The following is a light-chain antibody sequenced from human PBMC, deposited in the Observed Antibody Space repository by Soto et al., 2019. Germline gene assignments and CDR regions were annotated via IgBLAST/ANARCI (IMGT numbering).Light chain of an antibody. CDR3: QKHDGVPL. Sequence: DIQLTQSPSSLSASVGDRVTITCQASQDISNHLNWYQQKPGKAPNLLIYDASDLETGVPSRFSGGASGTFFSFTINSLQAEDIATYYCQKHDGVPLFGPGTKVEIK. CDR2: DAS. V-gene: IGKV1-33*01. CDR1: QDISNH. J-gene: IGKJ3*01.